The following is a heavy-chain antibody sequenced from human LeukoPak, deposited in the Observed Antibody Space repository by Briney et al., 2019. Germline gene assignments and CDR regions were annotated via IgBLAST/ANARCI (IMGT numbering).Heavy chain of an antibody. Sequence: GASVKVSCKVSGYTLTELSMHWVRQAPGKGLEWMGGFDPEDGETIYAQKFQGRVTMTEDTSTDTAYMELSRLRSDDTAVYYCARDLKPWYSSSSDYNWFDPWGQGTLVTVSS. V-gene: IGHV1-24*01. CDR1: GYTLTELS. J-gene: IGHJ5*02. CDR2: FDPEDGET. D-gene: IGHD6-13*01. CDR3: ARDLKPWYSSSSDYNWFDP.